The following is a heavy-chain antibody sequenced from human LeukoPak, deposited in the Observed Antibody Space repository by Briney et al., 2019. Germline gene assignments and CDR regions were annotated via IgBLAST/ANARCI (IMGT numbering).Heavy chain of an antibody. CDR3: AGIAAAGTISSYWFDP. J-gene: IGHJ5*02. D-gene: IGHD6-13*01. CDR1: GYTFTSYG. Sequence: GASVKVSCKASGYTFTSYGISWVRQAPGQGLEWMGWISAYNGNTNYAQKLQVRVTMTTDTSTSTAYMELRSLRSDDTAVYYCAGIAAAGTISSYWFDPWGQGTLVTVSS. CDR2: ISAYNGNT. V-gene: IGHV1-18*01.